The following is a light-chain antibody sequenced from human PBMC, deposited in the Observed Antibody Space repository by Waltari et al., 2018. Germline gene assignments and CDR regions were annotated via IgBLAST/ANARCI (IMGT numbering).Light chain of an antibody. CDR1: QRVLYSSNNKTY. V-gene: IGKV4-1*01. CDR2: WAS. CDR3: QQYYSSPFT. J-gene: IGKJ3*01. Sequence: DIVMTQSPDSLAVSLGERATINCKSSQRVLYSSNNKTYLAWYQQKPGQPPKLLIYWASTRESGVPDRFGGSGSGTDFTLTISSLQAEDVAVYYCQQYYSSPFTFGPGTKVNIK.